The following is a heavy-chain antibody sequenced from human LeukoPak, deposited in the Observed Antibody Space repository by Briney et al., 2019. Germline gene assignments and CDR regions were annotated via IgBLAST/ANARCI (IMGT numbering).Heavy chain of an antibody. Sequence: GGSLRLSCTASGFTFSDYAVTWVRQAPGKGLEWVGFIRNKANGGTADYAASVKGRFTISRDDSKAIAYLQMNSLKTEDTAVYYCTRAYSTGWLGINDYWGQGALVTVSS. CDR2: IRNKANGGTA. CDR3: TRAYSTGWLGINDY. CDR1: GFTFSDYA. V-gene: IGHV3-49*04. D-gene: IGHD6-19*01. J-gene: IGHJ4*02.